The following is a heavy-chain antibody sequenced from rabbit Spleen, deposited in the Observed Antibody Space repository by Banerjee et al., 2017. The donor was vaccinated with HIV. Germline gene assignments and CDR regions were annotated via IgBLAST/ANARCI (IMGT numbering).Heavy chain of an antibody. J-gene: IGHJ4*01. CDR1: GFSLTYNYV. CDR2: IYAGSGGFT. Sequence: QQQLVESGGGLVKPGASLTLTCKASGFSLTYNYVMCWVRQAPGKGLEWIGCIYAGSGGFTYYASWAKGRFTCSKTSSPSVTLQMTSLTAADTATYFCARGSATMTMVITGYYFNLWGQGTLVTVS. V-gene: IGHV1S45*01. CDR3: ARGSATMTMVITGYYFNL. D-gene: IGHD2-1*01.